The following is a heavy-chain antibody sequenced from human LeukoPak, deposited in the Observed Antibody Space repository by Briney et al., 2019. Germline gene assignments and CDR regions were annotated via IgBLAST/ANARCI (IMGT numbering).Heavy chain of an antibody. CDR2: IHSSGGT. D-gene: IGHD1-1*01. V-gene: IGHV4-59*12. CDR1: GGSISGDY. CDR3: AREAGNTQYFDY. J-gene: IGHJ4*02. Sequence: SETLSLTCTVSGGSISGDYWSWIRQPPGEGLEWIGYIHSSGGTNYNPSLKSRVTMSVDTSKNQFSLRLSSVTAADTAMYYCAREAGNTQYFDYWGQGTLVTVSS.